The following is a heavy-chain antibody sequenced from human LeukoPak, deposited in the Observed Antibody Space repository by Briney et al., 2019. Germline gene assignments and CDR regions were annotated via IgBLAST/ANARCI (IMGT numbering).Heavy chain of an antibody. CDR2: IYYSGST. J-gene: IGHJ3*02. V-gene: IGHV4-39*01. Sequence: SETLSLTCTVSGGSISSSSYYWGWIRQPPGEGLEWIGSIYYSGSTYYNPSLKSRVTISVDTSKNQFSLKLSSVTAADTAVYYCASAPDIAMVWRDDAFDIWGQGTMVTVSS. CDR3: ASAPDIAMVWRDDAFDI. D-gene: IGHD5-18*01. CDR1: GGSISSSSYY.